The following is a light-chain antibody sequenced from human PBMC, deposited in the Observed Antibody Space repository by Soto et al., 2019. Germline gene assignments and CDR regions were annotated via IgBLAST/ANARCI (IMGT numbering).Light chain of an antibody. Sequence: QSVLTQPPSASGTPGQRVTISCSGSSSNIGSNHVYWYQQFPGMAPRLLMYRSDQRPTGVPDRLSGSRSGTSASLAISGLRSEDEADYYCSARDDILSGVVFGGGTKLTVL. CDR3: SARDDILSGVV. J-gene: IGLJ2*01. CDR2: RSD. V-gene: IGLV1-47*01. CDR1: SSNIGSNH.